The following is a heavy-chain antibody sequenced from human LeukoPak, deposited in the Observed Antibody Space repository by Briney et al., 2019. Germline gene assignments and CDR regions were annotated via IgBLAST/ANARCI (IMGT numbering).Heavy chain of an antibody. V-gene: IGHV1-69*04. CDR2: IVPILGIA. CDR1: GGTFSSYA. J-gene: IGHJ5*02. Sequence: ASVKVSCKASGGTFSSYAISWVRQAPGQGLEWMGRIVPILGIANYAQKFQGRVTITADKSTSTAYMELSSLRSEDTAVYYCARGRGRIAAAVWSWFDPWGQGTLVTVSS. D-gene: IGHD6-13*01. CDR3: ARGRGRIAAAVWSWFDP.